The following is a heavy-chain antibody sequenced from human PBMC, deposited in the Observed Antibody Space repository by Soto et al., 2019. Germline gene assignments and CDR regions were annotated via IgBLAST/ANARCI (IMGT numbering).Heavy chain of an antibody. CDR3: ARTDNVDYYTY. CDR2: IYHTGTT. V-gene: IGHV4-38-2*01. D-gene: IGHD3-3*01. CDR1: GDSISSVYY. J-gene: IGHJ4*02. Sequence: SETLSLTCAVSGDSISSVYYWAWIRQPPGKGLEWVASIYHTGTTYYNPSLTSRVTISVDTSKNQFSLKLSFVTAADSAVYYCARTDNVDYYTYLGKGTLVT.